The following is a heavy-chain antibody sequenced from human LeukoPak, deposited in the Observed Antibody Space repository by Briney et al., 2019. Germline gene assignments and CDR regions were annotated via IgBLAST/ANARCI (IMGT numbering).Heavy chain of an antibody. CDR3: ASAGIFGVVITYYFDY. V-gene: IGHV5-51*01. D-gene: IGHD3-3*01. CDR2: IYPGDSDT. CDR1: GYSFISYW. Sequence: GESLKISCKGSGYSFISYWIAWVRQMPGKGLEWMGIIYPGDSDTRYSPSFQGQVTISVDKSISTAYLQWSSLRSEDTAVYYCASAGIFGVVITYYFDYWGQGTLVTVSS. J-gene: IGHJ4*02.